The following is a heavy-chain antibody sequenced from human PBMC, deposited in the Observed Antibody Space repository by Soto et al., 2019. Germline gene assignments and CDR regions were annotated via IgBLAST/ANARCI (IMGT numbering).Heavy chain of an antibody. CDR2: ISAGNGNA. D-gene: IGHD5-12*01. Sequence: QVQLVQSGAEVKKPGASVKVSCKASGYTFASYAMHWVRQAPGQRLEWMGWISAGNGNAKYSQRFQDRLTITRDTSASTVYMELSSLRSEDTAVYYCARDIKRGSGYDYVIYSSDYYYMDVWGKGTTVTVSS. CDR1: GYTFASYA. J-gene: IGHJ6*03. V-gene: IGHV1-3*01. CDR3: ARDIKRGSGYDYVIYSSDYYYMDV.